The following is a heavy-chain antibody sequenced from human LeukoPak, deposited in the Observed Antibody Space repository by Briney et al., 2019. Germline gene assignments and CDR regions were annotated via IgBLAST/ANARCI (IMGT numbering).Heavy chain of an antibody. CDR2: IYYSGST. V-gene: IGHV4-59*08. CDR1: GGSISSYY. J-gene: IGHJ4*02. Sequence: SGTLSLSCTVSGGSISSYYWSWVRQPPGKGLGWIGCIYYSGSTNYNPSLTSRVTISVDTSKNQFSLKLSSVTAADTAVYYCARHAGDYVWGSYLGYWGQGTLVTVSS. CDR3: ARHAGDYVWGSYLGY. D-gene: IGHD3-16*01.